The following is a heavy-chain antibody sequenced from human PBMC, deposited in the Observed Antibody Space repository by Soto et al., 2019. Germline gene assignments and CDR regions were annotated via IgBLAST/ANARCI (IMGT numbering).Heavy chain of an antibody. CDR2: ISGTASRT. D-gene: IGHD3-9*01. J-gene: IGHJ4*02. CDR1: GFTPTTTP. CDR3: ATSFRYFDN. V-gene: IGHV3-23*01. Sequence: DVHLLESGGGLVLPGGSLRLSCAGSGFTPTTTPLSWVRQPPGKGLEWVTTISGTASRTYYVDSVKGRFFISRDNSKNTVTLPMNNLTLDDTAVYYCATSFRYFDNWGQGNRVTVSS.